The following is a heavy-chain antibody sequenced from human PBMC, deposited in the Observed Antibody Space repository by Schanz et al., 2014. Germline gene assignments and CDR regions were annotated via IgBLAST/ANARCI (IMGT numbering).Heavy chain of an antibody. D-gene: IGHD3-22*01. J-gene: IGHJ4*02. CDR3: ARELGLYDRGWCAA. CDR2: IVPIAGIT. Sequence: QVHLVQSGAEVKKPGSSVKVSCKASGGTFSSDTFSWVRQAPGQGLEWMGRIVPIAGITNYAQRFQGRVYVTAGKASDTAYMELSSLRSEDTAVYYCARELGLYDRGWCAAGGEGTL. V-gene: IGHV1-69*08. CDR1: GGTFSSDT.